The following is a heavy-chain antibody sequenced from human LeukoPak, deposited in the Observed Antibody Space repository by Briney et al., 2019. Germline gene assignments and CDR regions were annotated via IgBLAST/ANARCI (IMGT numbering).Heavy chain of an antibody. CDR1: GGTFSSYA. J-gene: IGHJ4*02. CDR2: IIPILGIA. Sequence: GSSVTVSCNASGGTFSSYAISWVRQAPGQGLEWMGRIIPILGIANYAQKFQGRVTITADKSTSTAYMELSGLRSEDTAVYYCARDYSPPYYDSSGYFHWGQGTLVTVSS. V-gene: IGHV1-69*04. CDR3: ARDYSPPYYDSSGYFH. D-gene: IGHD3-22*01.